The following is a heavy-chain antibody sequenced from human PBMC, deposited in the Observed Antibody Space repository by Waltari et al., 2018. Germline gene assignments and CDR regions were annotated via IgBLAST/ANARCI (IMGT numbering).Heavy chain of an antibody. CDR1: GFTFSSYA. Sequence: EVQLLESGGGLVQPGGSLRLACAASGFTFSSYAMSWVRPAPGKGLEWVSAISGSGGSTYHADSVKGRFTVTRDESKNTLYLQMNSLRAEDTAVYYCAKGRWFCSARWFDPWGQGTLVTVSS. CDR2: ISGSGGST. CDR3: AKGRWFCSARWFDP. V-gene: IGHV3-23*01. J-gene: IGHJ5*02. D-gene: IGHD2-15*01.